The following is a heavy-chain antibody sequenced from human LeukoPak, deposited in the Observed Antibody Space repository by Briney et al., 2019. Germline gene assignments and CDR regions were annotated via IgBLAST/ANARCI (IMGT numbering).Heavy chain of an antibody. Sequence: GGSLRLSCAASGFTVSSNYMSWVRQAPGKGLEWVANVRQDGSERSYVDSVKGRFIISRDNAKKSLYLQMNSLRAEDTAVYYCARLPFNWGQGTLVTVSS. V-gene: IGHV3-7*01. CDR1: GFTVSSNY. CDR2: VRQDGSER. CDR3: ARLPFN. J-gene: IGHJ4*02.